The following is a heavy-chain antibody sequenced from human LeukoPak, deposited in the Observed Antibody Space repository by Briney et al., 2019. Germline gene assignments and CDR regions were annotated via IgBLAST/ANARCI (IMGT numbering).Heavy chain of an antibody. D-gene: IGHD3/OR15-3a*01. V-gene: IGHV1-8*01. CDR1: GYPFTTFH. CDR3: ARRGLVAGIYDLVYGFDI. CDR2: VNPDTGKT. J-gene: IGHJ3*02. Sequence: ASVKVSCKAAGYPFTTFHINWVRQAPGQGPEWMGWVNPDTGKTGFAQKFQGRVTITHNNSVTTVYMELTSLTSDDTAVYYCARRGLVAGIYDLVYGFDIWGQGTMTVSS.